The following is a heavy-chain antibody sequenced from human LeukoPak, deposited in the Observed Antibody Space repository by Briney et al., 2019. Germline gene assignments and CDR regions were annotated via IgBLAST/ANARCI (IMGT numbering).Heavy chain of an antibody. CDR3: ARDSSIVVVPAPFDY. V-gene: IGHV4-39*07. CDR1: GGSISSSSYY. J-gene: IGHJ4*02. Sequence: SETLSLTCTVSGGSISSSSYYWGWIRQPPGKGLEWIGSIYYSGSIYYNPSLKSRVTISVDTSKNQFSLKLSSVTAADTAVYYCARDSSIVVVPAPFDYWGQGTLVTVSS. D-gene: IGHD2-2*01. CDR2: IYYSGSI.